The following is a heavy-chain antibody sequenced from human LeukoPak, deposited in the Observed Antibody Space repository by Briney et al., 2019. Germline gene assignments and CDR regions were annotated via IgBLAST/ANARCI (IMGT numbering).Heavy chain of an antibody. V-gene: IGHV1-2*02. Sequence: ASVTVSCKASGYTFTGYYMHWVRQAPAQGLEWMGWINPNSGGTNYAQKFQGRVTMTRDTSISTAYMELSRLRSDDTAVYYCARDPNIVVVPAAISFDYWGQGTLVTVSS. D-gene: IGHD2-2*02. CDR1: GYTFTGYY. CDR2: INPNSGGT. CDR3: ARDPNIVVVPAAISFDY. J-gene: IGHJ4*02.